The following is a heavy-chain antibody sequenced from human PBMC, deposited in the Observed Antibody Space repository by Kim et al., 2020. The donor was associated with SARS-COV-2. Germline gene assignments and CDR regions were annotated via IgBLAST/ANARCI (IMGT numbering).Heavy chain of an antibody. D-gene: IGHD2-8*01. CDR3: VRGGACTGWHLYFLVMDV. J-gene: IGHJ6*02. V-gene: IGHV3-74*01. CDR1: RFIFSGHW. CDR2: IGGDGSAT. Sequence: GGSLRLSCAASRFIFSGHWLHWVRQAPGKGLEWVSRIGGDGSATNYADSVKGRFTISRDNTNNTLYLQMNSLRVEDTARYYCVRGGACTGWHLYFLVMDVWGRGTTVTVS.